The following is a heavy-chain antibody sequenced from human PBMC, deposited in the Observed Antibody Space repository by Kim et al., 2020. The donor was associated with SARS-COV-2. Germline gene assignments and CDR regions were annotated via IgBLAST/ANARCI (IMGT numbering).Heavy chain of an antibody. V-gene: IGHV4-39*01. J-gene: IGHJ3*02. CDR2: IYYTGST. Sequence: SETLSLTCTVSGGSISSGRYYWGWIRQPPGKGLEWIGSIYYTGSTYYSPSLKSRVTISVDTSKNQFSLNLSSVTAADTAVYYCARNAFDIWGQGTMVTVS. CDR3: ARNAFDI. CDR1: GGSISSGRYY.